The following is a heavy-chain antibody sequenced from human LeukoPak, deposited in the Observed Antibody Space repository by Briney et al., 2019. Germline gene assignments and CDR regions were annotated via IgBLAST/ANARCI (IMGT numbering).Heavy chain of an antibody. J-gene: IGHJ3*02. CDR3: AKSRDSSGYFAFDI. CDR2: ISYDGSKK. CDR1: GFTFSSYG. Sequence: GGSLRLSCAASGFTFSSYGMHWVRQAPGKGLEWVAVISYDGSKKYYGDSVKGRFTISRDNSKNTLYLQMNSLRAEDTAVYYCAKSRDSSGYFAFDIWGQGTMVTVSS. V-gene: IGHV3-30*18. D-gene: IGHD3-22*01.